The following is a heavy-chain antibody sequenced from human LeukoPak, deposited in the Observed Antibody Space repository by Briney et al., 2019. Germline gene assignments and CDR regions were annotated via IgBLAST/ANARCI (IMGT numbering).Heavy chain of an antibody. V-gene: IGHV1-2*02. Sequence: ASVKVSCKASGYTFTGYYMHWVRQAPGQGLEWMGWINPNSGGTNYAQKFQGRVTMTRDTSISTAYMELRRLRSDDTAVYYCARGTLGSYCSGGSCYPLNFDYWGQGTLVTVSS. CDR3: ARGTLGSYCSGGSCYPLNFDY. J-gene: IGHJ4*02. CDR2: INPNSGGT. D-gene: IGHD2-15*01. CDR1: GYTFTGYY.